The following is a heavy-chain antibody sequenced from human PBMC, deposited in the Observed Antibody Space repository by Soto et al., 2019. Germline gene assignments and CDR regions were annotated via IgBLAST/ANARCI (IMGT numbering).Heavy chain of an antibody. CDR3: ARHWLQLPLNL. V-gene: IGHV5-51*01. D-gene: IGHD2-2*01. J-gene: IGHJ4*02. CDR1: GYSFSSYW. CDR2: IYPDDFDT. Sequence: GESLKISCKGSGYSFSSYWIGWVRQVPGKGLEWMGIIYPDDFDTRYSPSFQGQVTISADKSISTAYLQWNSLKASDTAIYYCARHWLQLPLNLWGQGTLVTVSS.